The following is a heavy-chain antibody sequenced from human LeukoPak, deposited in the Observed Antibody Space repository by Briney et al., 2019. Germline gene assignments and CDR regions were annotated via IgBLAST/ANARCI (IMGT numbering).Heavy chain of an antibody. CDR3: AKPVGITIFGVVIKVPYYFDY. Sequence: GGSLRLSCAASGFTFSSYAMSWVRQAPGKGLEWVSAISGSGGSTYYADSVKGRFTISRDNSKNTLYLQMNSLRAEDTAVYYCAKPVGITIFGVVIKVPYYFDYWGQETLVTVSS. V-gene: IGHV3-23*01. J-gene: IGHJ4*02. CDR1: GFTFSSYA. D-gene: IGHD3-3*01. CDR2: ISGSGGST.